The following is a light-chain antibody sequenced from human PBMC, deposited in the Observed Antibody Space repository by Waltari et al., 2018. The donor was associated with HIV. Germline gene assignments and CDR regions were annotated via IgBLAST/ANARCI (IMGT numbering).Light chain of an antibody. CDR2: QDN. V-gene: IGLV3-1*01. CDR3: QAWDSNTGGYVL. CDR1: KLGDQY. J-gene: IGLJ2*01. Sequence: SYELTQAPSVSVSPGQTASIICSGDKLGDQYASCYHKRPGQSPVLVMYQDNKRPSGIPERCSGSNTGNTVTLTISGTQAIDEGDYYCQAWDSNTGGYVLFGGGTKLTVL.